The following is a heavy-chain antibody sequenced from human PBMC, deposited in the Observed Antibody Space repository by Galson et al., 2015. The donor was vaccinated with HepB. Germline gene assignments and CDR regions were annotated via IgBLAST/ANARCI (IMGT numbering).Heavy chain of an antibody. V-gene: IGHV5-51*03. CDR2: IYPDDSDT. J-gene: IGHJ4*02. CDR3: ARLADYGDVFDY. CDR1: GFSFNTNW. Sequence: QSGAEVKKPGESLKISCEGSGFSFNTNWIGWVRQMPGKGLEWMGIIYPDDSDTRYNPSFQGQVTISADKSITTAYLQWSGLKASDTAMYYCARLADYGDVFDYWGQGTLVTVSS. D-gene: IGHD4-17*01.